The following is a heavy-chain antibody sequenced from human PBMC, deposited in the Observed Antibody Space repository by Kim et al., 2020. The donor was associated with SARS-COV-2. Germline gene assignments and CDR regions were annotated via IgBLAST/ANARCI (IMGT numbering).Heavy chain of an antibody. CDR2: IKSKTDGGTT. CDR1: GFTFSNAW. J-gene: IGHJ4*02. CDR3: TTDWDGSTIFDY. D-gene: IGHD6-13*01. Sequence: GGSLRLSCAASGFTFSNAWMSWVRQAPGKGLEWVGRIKSKTDGGTTDYAAPVKGRFTISRDDSKNTLYLQMNSLKTKDTAVYYCTTDWDGSTIFDYWGQGTLVTVSS. V-gene: IGHV3-15*01.